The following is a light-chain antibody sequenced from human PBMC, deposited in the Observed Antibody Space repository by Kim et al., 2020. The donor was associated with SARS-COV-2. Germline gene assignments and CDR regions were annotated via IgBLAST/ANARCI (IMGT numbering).Light chain of an antibody. V-gene: IGLV4-69*01. CDR1: SGHSNYA. CDR2: VNSDATL. CDR3: QTWATGIVV. Sequence: SVKLTCTLNSGHSNYAIAWHQQQSEKGPRFLMKVNSDATLVKGDGIPDRFSGSSSGAERYLTISSLQSEDEADYYCQTWATGIVVFGGGTKVTVL. J-gene: IGLJ2*01.